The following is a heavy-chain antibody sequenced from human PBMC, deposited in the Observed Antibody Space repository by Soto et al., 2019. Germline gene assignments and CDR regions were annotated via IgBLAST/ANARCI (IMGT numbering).Heavy chain of an antibody. CDR3: AKSRAVGGYYYYYYMDV. CDR2: ISWNSGSK. Sequence: PGGSLRLSCAASGSTFDDYAMHWVRQAPGKGLEWVSGISWNSGSKGYVDSVKGRFTISRDNAKNSLYLQMNSLRAEDTALYYCAKSRAVGGYYYYYYMDVWGKGTTVTVSS. CDR1: GSTFDDYA. V-gene: IGHV3-9*01. D-gene: IGHD3-16*01. J-gene: IGHJ6*03.